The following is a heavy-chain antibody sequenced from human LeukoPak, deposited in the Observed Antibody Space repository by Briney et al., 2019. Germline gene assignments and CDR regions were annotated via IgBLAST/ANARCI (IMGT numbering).Heavy chain of an antibody. J-gene: IGHJ3*02. CDR2: ISSSEKTI. CDR1: GFSFSDYY. Sequence: GGSLRLSCAASGFSFSDYYMTWLRQAPGKGLECVSYISSSEKTIYYADSVKRRFTISRDNAKNALYLQMNSLRVEDTAVYYCASFDSGSYYAFDIWGQGTMVTVSS. CDR3: ASFDSGSYYAFDI. D-gene: IGHD1-26*01. V-gene: IGHV3-11*01.